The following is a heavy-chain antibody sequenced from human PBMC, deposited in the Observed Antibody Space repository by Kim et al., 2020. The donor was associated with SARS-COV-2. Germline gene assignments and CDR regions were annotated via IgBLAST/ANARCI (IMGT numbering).Heavy chain of an antibody. J-gene: IGHJ4*02. CDR3: AKGDGSGSLDY. Sequence: GYAESGKGRFTIARENDKSTLYLQMNSLKAEDTAFCYCAKGDGSGSLDYWGQGTLVTVSS. D-gene: IGHD3-10*01. V-gene: IGHV3-9*01.